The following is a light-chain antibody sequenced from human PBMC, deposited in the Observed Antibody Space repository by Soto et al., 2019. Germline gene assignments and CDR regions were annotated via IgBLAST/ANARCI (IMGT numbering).Light chain of an antibody. Sequence: QSALTQPASVSGSPGQSITIYCTGTSSDIGGYNYVSWYQQHPGKAPKLMIYEVSNRPSGVSNRFSGSNSGNTASLTISALQAEDEADYYCSSHTSSSTWVFGGGTKLTVL. J-gene: IGLJ3*02. CDR2: EVS. CDR3: SSHTSSSTWV. CDR1: SSDIGGYNY. V-gene: IGLV2-14*01.